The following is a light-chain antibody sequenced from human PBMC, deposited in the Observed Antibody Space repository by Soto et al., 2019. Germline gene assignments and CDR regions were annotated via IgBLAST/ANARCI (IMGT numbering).Light chain of an antibody. CDR1: QGISID. CDR2: GAS. V-gene: IGKV1-6*01. J-gene: IGKJ5*01. Sequence: AIQMTQSPSSLSASVGDRVTITCRASQGISIDLTWYQHKPGKAPKLLIYGASNLQSGVPSRFSGSGSGTDFTLTISSLQPEDCASYYCLQDYNYPLTFGEGTRLDIK. CDR3: LQDYNYPLT.